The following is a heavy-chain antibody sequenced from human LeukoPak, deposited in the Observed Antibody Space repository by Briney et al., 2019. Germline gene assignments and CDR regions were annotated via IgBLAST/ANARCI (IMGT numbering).Heavy chain of an antibody. Sequence: GASVKVSCKASGYTFTSYAMNWVRQAPGQGLEWMGWINTNTGNPTYAQAFTGRFVFSLDTSVSTAYLQISSLKAEDTAVYYCARDGMEWLLGWVWFDPWGQGTLVTVSS. CDR3: ARDGMEWLLGWVWFDP. J-gene: IGHJ5*02. D-gene: IGHD3-3*01. CDR1: GYTFTSYA. V-gene: IGHV7-4-1*02. CDR2: INTNTGNP.